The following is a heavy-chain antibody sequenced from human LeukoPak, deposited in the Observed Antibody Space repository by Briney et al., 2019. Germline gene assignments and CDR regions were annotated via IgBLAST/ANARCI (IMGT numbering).Heavy chain of an antibody. D-gene: IGHD6-13*01. CDR3: ARMGAIAGASANPDH. V-gene: IGHV4-59*01. CDR1: GGSISGYF. CDR2: IYYSGTT. Sequence: SETLSLTCTVSGGSISGYFWNWIRQPPGKGLEWIGYIYYSGTTDYSPSLKSRVTMSVDTSKNQFSLNLNSVTAAGTAVYYCARMGAIAGASANPDHWGQGTLVTVSS. J-gene: IGHJ4*02.